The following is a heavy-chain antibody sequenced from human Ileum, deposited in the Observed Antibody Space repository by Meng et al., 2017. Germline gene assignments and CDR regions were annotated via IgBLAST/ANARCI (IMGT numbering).Heavy chain of an antibody. J-gene: IGHJ4*02. D-gene: IGHD4-17*01. CDR3: ARDPGYGDPRDY. V-gene: IGHV3-66*02. Sequence: VESAGAFVQLGGDLRLSCASSGSTVRRNYMRGVRQAPGKGLEWHSIIHSGGTTYYADSVNGRFTISRDNSKNTVHLQMNSLRTEDTAVYYCARDPGYGDPRDYWGQGTLVTVSS. CDR2: IHSGGTT. CDR1: GSTVRRNY.